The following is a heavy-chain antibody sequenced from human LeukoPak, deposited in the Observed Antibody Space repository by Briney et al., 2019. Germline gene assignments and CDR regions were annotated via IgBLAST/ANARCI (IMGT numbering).Heavy chain of an antibody. D-gene: IGHD5-24*01. J-gene: IGHJ4*02. CDR2: IKQDGSEK. CDR3: ARDGYNPLFDY. V-gene: IGHV3-7*01. CDR1: GFTFSSYW. Sequence: GGSLRLSCAASGFTFSSYWMSWVRQAPGKGLEWVANIKQDGSEKYYVDSVKGRFTISRDNAKSSLYLQMNSLRAEDTAVYYCARDGYNPLFDYWGQGTLVTVSS.